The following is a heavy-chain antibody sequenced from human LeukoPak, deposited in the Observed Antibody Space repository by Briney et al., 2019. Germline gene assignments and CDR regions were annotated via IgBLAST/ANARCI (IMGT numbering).Heavy chain of an antibody. D-gene: IGHD2-2*01. Sequence: GGSLRLSCAASGLTFSDYAMHWVRQAPGKGLEWVANIKQDGSEKYYVDSVKGRFTISRDNAKNSLYLHMNSLRAEDTAVYYCARDGGYCSSTSCYPYFDYWGQGTLVTVSS. J-gene: IGHJ4*02. CDR3: ARDGGYCSSTSCYPYFDY. CDR1: GLTFSDYA. V-gene: IGHV3-7*01. CDR2: IKQDGSEK.